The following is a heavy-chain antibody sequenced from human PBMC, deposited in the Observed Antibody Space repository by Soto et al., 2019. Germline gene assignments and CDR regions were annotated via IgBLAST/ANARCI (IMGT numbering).Heavy chain of an antibody. CDR2: INSDGSST. CDR1: GFTFSSYW. D-gene: IGHD4-17*01. V-gene: IGHV3-74*01. CDR3: AMVTTVTSSYYHYGMDV. Sequence: GGSLRLSCAASGFTFSSYWMHWVRQAPGKGLVWVSLINSDGSSTTYADSVKGRFTISRDNAKNTLYSQMNSLRAEDTAVYYCAMVTTVTSSYYHYGMDVWGQGTTVTVSS. J-gene: IGHJ6*02.